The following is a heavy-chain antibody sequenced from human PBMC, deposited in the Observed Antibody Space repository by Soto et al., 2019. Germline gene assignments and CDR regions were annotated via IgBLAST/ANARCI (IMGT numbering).Heavy chain of an antibody. D-gene: IGHD2-2*01. Sequence: QVQLVQSGAEVKKPGASVKVSCKASGYTFTSYGISWVRQAPGQGLEWMGWISAYNGNTNYAQKLQGRVTMTTDTSTSTVYMELRSLRSDDTAVYYCVRNADIVVVPAARYYGMDVWGQGTTVTVSS. V-gene: IGHV1-18*04. J-gene: IGHJ6*02. CDR3: VRNADIVVVPAARYYGMDV. CDR1: GYTFTSYG. CDR2: ISAYNGNT.